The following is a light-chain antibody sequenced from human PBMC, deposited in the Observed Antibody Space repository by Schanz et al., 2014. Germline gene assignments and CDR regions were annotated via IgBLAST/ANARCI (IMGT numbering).Light chain of an antibody. CDR2: DVS. J-gene: IGLJ3*02. CDR1: SSDVGGYNY. V-gene: IGLV2-11*01. CDR3: SSYTGSTSFWV. Sequence: QSVLTQPRSVSGSPGQSVTISCTGTSSDVGGYNYVSWYQQHPGKAPKLMIYDVSKRPSGVPDRFSGSKSGNMASLTISGLQTEDEADYYCSSYTGSTSFWVFGGGTKLTVL.